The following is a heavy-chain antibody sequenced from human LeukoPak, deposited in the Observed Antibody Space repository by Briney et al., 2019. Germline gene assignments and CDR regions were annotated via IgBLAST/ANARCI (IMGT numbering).Heavy chain of an antibody. J-gene: IGHJ4*02. D-gene: IGHD3-3*01. V-gene: IGHV3-23*01. CDR1: GFAFGTYA. Sequence: GRSLRLSCAGSGFAFGTYAMRWVRQAPGKVLEWVSAISGSGGSTSYADSVKGRFTIYRDNAKNTLYLQMNSLRAEDTAVYYCAKDGGNDFWSGYYLDYWGQGTLVPVSS. CDR3: AKDGGNDFWSGYYLDY. CDR2: ISGSGGST.